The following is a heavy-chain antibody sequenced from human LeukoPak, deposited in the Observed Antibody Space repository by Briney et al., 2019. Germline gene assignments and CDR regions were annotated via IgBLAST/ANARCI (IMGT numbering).Heavy chain of an antibody. V-gene: IGHV4-59*01. D-gene: IGHD1-26*01. Sequence: SETLSLTCTVSGGSISSYYWSWIRQPPGKGLEWIGYIYYSGSTSYNPSLKSRVTISVDTSKKQFSLKLSSVTAADTAFYYCARYIVSYPHDAFDIWGQGTMVTVSS. J-gene: IGHJ3*02. CDR3: ARYIVSYPHDAFDI. CDR2: IYYSGST. CDR1: GGSISSYY.